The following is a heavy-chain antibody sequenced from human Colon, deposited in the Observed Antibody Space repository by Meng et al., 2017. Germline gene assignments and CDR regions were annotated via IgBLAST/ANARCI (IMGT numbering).Heavy chain of an antibody. CDR3: ARDLNYGSKDY. D-gene: IGHD3-10*01. V-gene: IGHV3-74*01. J-gene: IGHJ4*02. Sequence: GESLKIPCVASGFTFTSRWMHWVRQVPGKGLLWVSLLNTYGTTTTYADSVKGRFTISRDNAKNTLYLQMNSLRAEDTAVYYCARDLNYGSKDYWGQGTLVTVSS. CDR2: LNTYGTTT. CDR1: GFTFTSRW.